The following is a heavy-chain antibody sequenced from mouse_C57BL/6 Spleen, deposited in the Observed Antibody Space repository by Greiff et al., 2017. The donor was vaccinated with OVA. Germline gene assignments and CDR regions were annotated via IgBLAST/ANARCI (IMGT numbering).Heavy chain of an antibody. CDR2: ISSGGDYI. Sequence: EVKLQESGEGLVKPGGSLKLSCAASGFTFSSYAMSWVRQTPEKRLEWVAYISSGGDYIYYADTVKGRFTISRDNARNTLYLQMSSLKSEDTAMYYCTRHYYGSSWYFDVWGTGTTVTVSS. CDR1: GFTFSSYA. CDR3: TRHYYGSSWYFDV. D-gene: IGHD1-1*01. V-gene: IGHV5-9-1*02. J-gene: IGHJ1*03.